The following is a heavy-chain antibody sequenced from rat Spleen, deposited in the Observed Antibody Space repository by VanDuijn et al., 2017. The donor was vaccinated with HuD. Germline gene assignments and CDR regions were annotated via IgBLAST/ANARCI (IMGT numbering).Heavy chain of an antibody. J-gene: IGHJ4*01. CDR2: ITNTGRST. CDR3: TRLRWDVMDA. Sequence: EVQLVESGGGLVQPGRSLKLSCVASGFTFNNYWMTWIRQAPGKGLEWVASITNTGRSTYYPDSVRGRFAISRDTAENTLYLQMSSLRSEDTATYYCTRLRWDVMDAWGQGASVTVSS. CDR1: GFTFNNYW. V-gene: IGHV5-31*01. D-gene: IGHD1-5*01.